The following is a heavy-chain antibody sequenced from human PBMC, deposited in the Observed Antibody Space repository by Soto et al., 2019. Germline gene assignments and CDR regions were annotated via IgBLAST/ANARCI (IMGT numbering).Heavy chain of an antibody. CDR1: GFTFSSHW. CDR2: INQDGSEK. J-gene: IGHJ4*02. V-gene: IGHV3-7*01. CDR3: SKSLDY. Sequence: EVQLVESGGGLVQPGGSLRLSCAASGFTFSSHWMDWVRQAPGKGLEWVANINQDGSEKNYVDSVKGRFTISSDNAKNSLYMQMSSLTAEDSALYYCSKSLDYWGQGALVTVSS.